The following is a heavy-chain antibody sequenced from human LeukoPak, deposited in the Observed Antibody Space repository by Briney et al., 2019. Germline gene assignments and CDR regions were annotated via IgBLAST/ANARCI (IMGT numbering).Heavy chain of an antibody. CDR1: GYTFTSYG. CDR3: ARHDYSNAGPFDY. J-gene: IGHJ4*02. D-gene: IGHD4-11*01. Sequence: SVKVSCKASGYTFTSYGISWVRQAPGQGLEWMGGIIPIFGTANYAQKFQGRVTITADESTSTAYMELSSLRSEDTAVYYCARHDYSNAGPFDYWGQGTLVTVSS. V-gene: IGHV1-69*13. CDR2: IIPIFGTA.